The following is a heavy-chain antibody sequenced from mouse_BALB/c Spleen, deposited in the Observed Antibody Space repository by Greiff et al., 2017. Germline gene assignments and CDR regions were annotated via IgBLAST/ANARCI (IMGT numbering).Heavy chain of an antibody. V-gene: IGHV5-12-2*01. J-gene: IGHJ4*01. Sequence: EVQVVESGGGLVQPGGSLKLSCAASGFTFSSYTMSWVRQTPEKRLEWVAYISNGGGSTYYPDTVKGRFTISRDNAKNTLYLQMSSLKSEDTAMYYCARHYGYGAMDDWGQGTSVTVSS. CDR1: GFTFSSYT. CDR2: ISNGGGST. D-gene: IGHD1-2*01. CDR3: ARHYGYGAMDD.